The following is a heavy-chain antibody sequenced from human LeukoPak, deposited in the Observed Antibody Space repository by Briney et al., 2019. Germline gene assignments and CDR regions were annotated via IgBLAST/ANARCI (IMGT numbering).Heavy chain of an antibody. V-gene: IGHV3-7*02. Sequence: GGSLRLSCAASGFTFRNVWMSWVRQAPGKGLQWVANIKPDGTEEYYVDSVKGRFTISRDNAKNSLYLQMNSLRVEDTAVYYCVTHTWGIKIWGQGTMVTVSS. CDR2: IKPDGTEE. J-gene: IGHJ3*02. CDR3: VTHTWGIKI. CDR1: GFTFRNVW. D-gene: IGHD3-16*01.